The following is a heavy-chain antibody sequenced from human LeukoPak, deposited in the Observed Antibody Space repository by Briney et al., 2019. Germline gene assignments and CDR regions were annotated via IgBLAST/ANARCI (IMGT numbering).Heavy chain of an antibody. CDR1: GGSISSGGYY. CDR2: IYYSGST. Sequence: PSETLSLTCTVSGGSISSGGYYWSWIRQHPGKGLEWIGYIYYSGSTYYNPSLKSRVTISVDTPKNQFSLKLSSVTAADTAVYYCARVSPSDYDILTGYLAYYFDYWGQGTLVTVSS. CDR3: ARVSPSDYDILTGYLAYYFDY. J-gene: IGHJ4*02. D-gene: IGHD3-9*01. V-gene: IGHV4-31*03.